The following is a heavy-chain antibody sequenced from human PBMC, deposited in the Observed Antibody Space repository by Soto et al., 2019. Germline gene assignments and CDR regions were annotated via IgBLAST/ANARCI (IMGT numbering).Heavy chain of an antibody. V-gene: IGHV1-2*02. Sequence: QVQLVQSGAEVKKPGASVKVSCKPSGYTFTNYFIQWLRQAPGQGLEWMGWINPNDGGTNYAQKFQGRVVVTSDTPISTAYMELSSLTSDDTAVYYCARGPVEEYYYYGMDVWGQGTTVTVSS. D-gene: IGHD2-2*01. CDR3: ARGPVEEYYYYGMDV. CDR1: GYTFTNYF. J-gene: IGHJ6*02. CDR2: INPNDGGT.